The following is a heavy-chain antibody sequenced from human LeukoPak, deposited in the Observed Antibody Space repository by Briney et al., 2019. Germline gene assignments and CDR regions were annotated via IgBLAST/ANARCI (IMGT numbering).Heavy chain of an antibody. CDR2: ISSSGRTI. Sequence: GGSLRLSCAASGFTFSSYEMNWVRQAPGKGLEWVSYISSSGRTIYYADSVKGRFTLSRDNSKNTLYLQMNSLRAEDTAVYYCAKALRAAAGLWDPWGQGTLVTVSS. D-gene: IGHD6-13*01. J-gene: IGHJ5*02. V-gene: IGHV3-48*03. CDR1: GFTFSSYE. CDR3: AKALRAAAGLWDP.